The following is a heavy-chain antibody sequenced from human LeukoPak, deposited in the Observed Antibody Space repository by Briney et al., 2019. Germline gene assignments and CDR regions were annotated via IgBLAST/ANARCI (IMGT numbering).Heavy chain of an antibody. J-gene: IGHJ6*03. Sequence: SQTLAVNCAITGESVASSRGAENWSRRSPSRGLEWLGRTYYRSNWYNDYAVSVKSRITINPDTSKNQFSLQLNSVTPEDTAVYYCARSNWNNLHYYYYMDAWGKGTTVTVSS. V-gene: IGHV6-1*01. CDR2: TYYRSNWYN. CDR3: ARSNWNNLHYYYYMDA. CDR1: GESVASSRGA. D-gene: IGHD1/OR15-1a*01.